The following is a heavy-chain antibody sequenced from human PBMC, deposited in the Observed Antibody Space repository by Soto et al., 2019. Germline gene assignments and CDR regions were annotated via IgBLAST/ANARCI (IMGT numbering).Heavy chain of an antibody. CDR2: ISGGGSNT. CDR3: AKDSNKYSSSLRGRYFDY. V-gene: IGHV3-23*01. Sequence: EVQLLESGGGLVQRGGSLRLSCAASGFPFSSYVMSWVRQAPGKGLEWVSGISGGGSNTSYADSVKGRFTISRDNSKNTLLLQRNSLGAEDTAVYYCAKDSNKYSSSLRGRYFDYWGQGIGVTVSS. D-gene: IGHD4-4*01. J-gene: IGHJ4*02. CDR1: GFPFSSYV.